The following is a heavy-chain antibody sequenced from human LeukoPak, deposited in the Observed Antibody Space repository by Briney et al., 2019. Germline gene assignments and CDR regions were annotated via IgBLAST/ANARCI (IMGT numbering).Heavy chain of an antibody. CDR3: AKDRGDYYYYAMDV. Sequence: GGSLRLSCAASGFTFSGYGMSWVRQAPGKGLEWVSGISGSGGNTYYGDSVKGRFTISRDNSKNTLHLQMNSLRAEDTAVYYCAKDRGDYYYYAMDVWGQGTTVTVSS. V-gene: IGHV3-23*01. D-gene: IGHD1-26*01. CDR2: ISGSGGNT. CDR1: GFTFSGYG. J-gene: IGHJ6*02.